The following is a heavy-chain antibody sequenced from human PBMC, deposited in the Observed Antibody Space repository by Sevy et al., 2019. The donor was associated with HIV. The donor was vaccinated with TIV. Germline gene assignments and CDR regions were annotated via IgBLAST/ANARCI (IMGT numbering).Heavy chain of an antibody. Sequence: GGSLRLSCAASGFAFTRAWMSWVRQAPGKGLEWVGRIKSKIDGGTIDYAAPVKGRFTMSRDDSKNTLYLQMNSLKTEDTAVYYCSTDPIIVLLVTDGMDVWGQGTTVTVSS. J-gene: IGHJ6*02. CDR2: IKSKIDGGTI. V-gene: IGHV3-15*01. D-gene: IGHD2-8*02. CDR1: GFAFTRAW. CDR3: STDPIIVLLVTDGMDV.